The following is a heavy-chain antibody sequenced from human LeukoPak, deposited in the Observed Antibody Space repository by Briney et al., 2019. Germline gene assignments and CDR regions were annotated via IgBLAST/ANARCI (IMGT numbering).Heavy chain of an antibody. V-gene: IGHV4-59*12. D-gene: IGHD1-26*01. CDR3: ARGINSGSYDFLQPTHGDYFDY. CDR2: IYYSGST. J-gene: IGHJ4*02. Sequence: KPSETLSLTCTVSGGSISSYYWSWIRQPPGKGLEWIGYIYYSGSTNYNPSLKSRVTISVDTSKNQFSLKLSSVTAADTAVYYCARGINSGSYDFLQPTHGDYFDYWGQGTLVTVSS. CDR1: GGSISSYY.